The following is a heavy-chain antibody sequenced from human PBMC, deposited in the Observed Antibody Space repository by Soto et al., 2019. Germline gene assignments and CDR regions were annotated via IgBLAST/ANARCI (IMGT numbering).Heavy chain of an antibody. V-gene: IGHV4-4*07. D-gene: IGHD2-2*01. CDR3: ARGPKYCSGATCYVAYFDH. CDR2: IYPSGST. CDR1: GDSINNYY. J-gene: IGHJ4*02. Sequence: QVQLQESGPGLVKPSETLSLTCSVSGDSINNYYWTWIRQPAGKGVEWIGRIYPSGSTDYNPSLKSRVTMSVDTFKNQFYLRLSAVTAADTAVYYCARGPKYCSGATCYVAYFDHWGQGTLVTVSS.